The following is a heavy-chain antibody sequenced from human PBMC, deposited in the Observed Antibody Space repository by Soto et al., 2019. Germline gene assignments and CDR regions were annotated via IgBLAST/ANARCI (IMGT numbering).Heavy chain of an antibody. J-gene: IGHJ6*01. CDR1: GFTFSSYA. V-gene: IGHV3-23*01. D-gene: IGHD3-3*01. CDR3: AKDGGAGDFWSCYYSLSYYYYGMDV. CDR2: ISGSGGST. Sequence: GGSLRLSCAASGFTFSSYAMSWVRQAPGKGLEWVSAISGSGGSTYYADSVKGRFTISRDNSKNTLYLQMNSLRAEDTAVYYCAKDGGAGDFWSCYYSLSYYYYGMDVWGQGTSVTVSS.